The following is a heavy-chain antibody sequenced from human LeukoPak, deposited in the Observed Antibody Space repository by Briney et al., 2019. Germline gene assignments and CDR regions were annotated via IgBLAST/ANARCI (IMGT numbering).Heavy chain of an antibody. CDR2: IKQDGSEK. V-gene: IGHV3-7*01. CDR1: GFTFSSYW. J-gene: IGHJ4*02. CDR3: ARDKRVGATLFDY. D-gene: IGHD1-26*01. Sequence: GGSLRLSCTVSGFTFSSYWMSWVRQAPGKGLEWVANIKQDGSEKYCVDSVEGRFTISRDNAKNSLYLQMNSLRAEDTAIYYCARDKRVGATLFDYWGQGTLVTVSS.